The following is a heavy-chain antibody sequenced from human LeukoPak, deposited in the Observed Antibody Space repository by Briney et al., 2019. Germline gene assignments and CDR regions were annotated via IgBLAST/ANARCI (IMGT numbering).Heavy chain of an antibody. CDR3: ATAYGSGTDFYY. Sequence: GASVKVSCKASGYTFIGYYMHWVRQAPGHGLEWMGWINPNSGGTNYAQKFQGMVTMTRDTSISTAYMELSRLKSDDTAVYYCATAYGSGTDFYYWGQGTLVTVSS. CDR1: GYTFIGYY. J-gene: IGHJ4*02. D-gene: IGHD3-10*01. V-gene: IGHV1-2*02. CDR2: INPNSGGT.